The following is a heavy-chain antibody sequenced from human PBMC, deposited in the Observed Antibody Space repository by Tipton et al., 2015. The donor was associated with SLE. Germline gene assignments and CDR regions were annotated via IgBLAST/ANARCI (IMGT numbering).Heavy chain of an antibody. Sequence: TLSLTCSVSGGSISSNYWIWIRQPPGKGLEWIGRIYTTGSTDYNPSLKSRVTISVDTSKNQFSLKLNSVTAGDTAVYYCARQGTTRSPFDYWGQGTLVTVSS. V-gene: IGHV4-4*07. CDR2: IYTTGST. J-gene: IGHJ4*02. D-gene: IGHD1-14*01. CDR3: ARQGTTRSPFDY. CDR1: GGSISSNY.